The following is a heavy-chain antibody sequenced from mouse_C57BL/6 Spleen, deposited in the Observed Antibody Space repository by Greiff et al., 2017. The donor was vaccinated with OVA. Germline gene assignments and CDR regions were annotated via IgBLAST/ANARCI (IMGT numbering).Heavy chain of an antibody. CDR1: GYAFSSSW. CDR2: IYPGDGDT. CDR3: ARRYDYGFDY. V-gene: IGHV1-82*01. D-gene: IGHD2-4*01. Sequence: VQLQQSGPELVKPGASVKISCKASGYAFSSSWMNWVKQRPGKGLEWIGRIYPGDGDTNYNGKFKGKATLTADKSSSTAYMQLSSLTSEDSAVYFCARRYDYGFDYWGQGTTLTVSS. J-gene: IGHJ2*01.